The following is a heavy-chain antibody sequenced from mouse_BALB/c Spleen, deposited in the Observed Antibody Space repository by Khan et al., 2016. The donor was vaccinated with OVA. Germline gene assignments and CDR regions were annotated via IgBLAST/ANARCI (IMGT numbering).Heavy chain of an antibody. J-gene: IGHJ3*01. CDR1: GYSITSDYA. CDR2: ISYSGST. CDR3: ARSGYYRYDTFAY. V-gene: IGHV3-2*02. Sequence: VQLKESGPGLVKPSQSLSLTCTVTGYSITSDYAWNWIRQFPGNKLEWMGYISYSGSTSYNPSLKSRISITRDTSKNQFFLQLNSVTTEDTATYDCARSGYYRYDTFAYWGQGTLVTVSA. D-gene: IGHD2-14*01.